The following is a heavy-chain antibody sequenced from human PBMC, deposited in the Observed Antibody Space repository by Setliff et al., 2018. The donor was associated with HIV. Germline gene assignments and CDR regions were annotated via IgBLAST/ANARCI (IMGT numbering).Heavy chain of an antibody. CDR2: IYTSGST. J-gene: IGHJ4*02. V-gene: IGHV4-61*02. CDR1: GGSISSGSYY. Sequence: LSLTCTVSGGSISSGSYYWSWIRQPAGKGLEWIGRIYTSGSTNYNPSLKSRVTISVDTSKNQFSLKLSSVTAADTAVYYCARSRGRWQLVIYYWGQGTLVTVSS. D-gene: IGHD6-6*01. CDR3: ARSRGRWQLVIYY.